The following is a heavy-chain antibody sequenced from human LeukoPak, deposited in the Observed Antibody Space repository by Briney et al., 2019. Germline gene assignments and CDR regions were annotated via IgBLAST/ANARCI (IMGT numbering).Heavy chain of an antibody. D-gene: IGHD6-13*01. CDR2: ISYDGSNK. CDR3: ARDATLYSSSWYRWFDP. J-gene: IGHJ5*02. CDR1: GFTFSTYT. V-gene: IGHV3-30*04. Sequence: GGSLRLSCAASGFTFSTYTMHWVRQAPGKGLEWVAVISYDGSNKYYADSLKGRFTISRDNSKNTLYLQMNSLRAEDTAVYYCARDATLYSSSWYRWFDPWGQGTLVTVSS.